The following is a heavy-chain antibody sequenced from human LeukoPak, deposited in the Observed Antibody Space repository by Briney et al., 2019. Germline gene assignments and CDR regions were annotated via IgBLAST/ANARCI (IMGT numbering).Heavy chain of an antibody. V-gene: IGHV4-39*01. D-gene: IGHD6-19*01. Sequence: PSETLSLTCTVSGVSIISSSYYWGWIRQPPGKGLEWIGSIYYSGRTYYNPSLKSRVTISVDTSKNQFSLKLSSVTAADTAVYYCARLVVAMAGIGDYYHGMDVWGQGTTVTVSS. CDR3: ARLVVAMAGIGDYYHGMDV. CDR2: IYYSGRT. J-gene: IGHJ6*02. CDR1: GVSIISSSYY.